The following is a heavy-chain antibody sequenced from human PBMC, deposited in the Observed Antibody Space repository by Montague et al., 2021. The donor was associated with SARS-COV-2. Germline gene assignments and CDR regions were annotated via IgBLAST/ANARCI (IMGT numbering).Heavy chain of an antibody. CDR2: ISSSSSYI. CDR1: GFTFSSYS. J-gene: IGHJ4*02. D-gene: IGHD6-13*01. CDR3: ARDRGSWYFDC. V-gene: IGHV3-21*01. Sequence: SLRLSCAASGFTFSSYSMNWVRQAPGKGLEWVSSISSSSSYIYYADSVKGRFTISRDNAKNSLYLQMNSLRAEDTAVYYCARDRGSWYFDCWGQGTLVTVSS.